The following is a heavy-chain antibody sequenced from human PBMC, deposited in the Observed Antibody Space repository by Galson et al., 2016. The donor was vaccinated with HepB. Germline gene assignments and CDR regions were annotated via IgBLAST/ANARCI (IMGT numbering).Heavy chain of an antibody. D-gene: IGHD5-18*01. J-gene: IGHJ5*02. V-gene: IGHV3-7*03. CDR3: VRSKSMSHRFLGLPRNQRGFNYGSLVFDL. Sequence: SLRLSCASSGFTFGGFWMSWVRQAPGKGLQWVATIKQDGSEKSYVDSVRGRFTISRDNPKSSLYVQMNGLRVEDTAVYYCVRSKSMSHRFLGLPRNQRGFNYGSLVFDLWGQGMLVTVSS. CDR2: IKQDGSEK. CDR1: GFTFGGFW.